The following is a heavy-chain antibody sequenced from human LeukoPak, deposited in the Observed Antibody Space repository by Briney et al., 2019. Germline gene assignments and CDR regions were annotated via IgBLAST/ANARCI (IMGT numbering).Heavy chain of an antibody. Sequence: GGSLGLSCGASGFTFSSYAMSWVRQAPGKGLEWVSAISGSGGSTYYADSVKGRFTISRDNAKNTLYLQMNSLRAEDTAVYYCAKRDRAENCFDCWGQGTLVTVSS. V-gene: IGHV3-23*01. CDR3: AKRDRAENCFDC. CDR2: ISGSGGST. D-gene: IGHD3-16*02. CDR1: GFTFSSYA. J-gene: IGHJ4*02.